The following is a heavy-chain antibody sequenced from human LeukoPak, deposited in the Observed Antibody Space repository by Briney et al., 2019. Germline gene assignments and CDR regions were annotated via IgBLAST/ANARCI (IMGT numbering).Heavy chain of an antibody. J-gene: IGHJ4*02. Sequence: GGSLRLSCAGSGFTFSSYWMHWVRQAPGKGLVWVSRIHSDGSSTSYADSVKGRFTISRDNAKNTLYLQINSLRVEDTAVYYCARDTIPYCSGGSCSRWHYWGQGTLVTVSS. CDR2: IHSDGSST. D-gene: IGHD2-15*01. V-gene: IGHV3-74*01. CDR1: GFTFSSYW. CDR3: ARDTIPYCSGGSCSRWHY.